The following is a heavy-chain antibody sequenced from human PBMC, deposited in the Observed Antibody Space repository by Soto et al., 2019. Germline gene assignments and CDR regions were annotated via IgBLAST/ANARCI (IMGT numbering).Heavy chain of an antibody. CDR3: TKLWGYYFES. CDR1: GFSVNDNY. V-gene: IGHV3-53*01. J-gene: IGHJ4*02. D-gene: IGHD3-22*01. Sequence: GGSLRLSCTASGFSVNDNYMAWVRQAPGKSPEWVAVIFTRGTAHYADSVTGRFTFSRDNSKRTLNLQLNNLRAEDTAVYYCTKLWGYYFESWGQGTLVTVSS. CDR2: IFTRGTA.